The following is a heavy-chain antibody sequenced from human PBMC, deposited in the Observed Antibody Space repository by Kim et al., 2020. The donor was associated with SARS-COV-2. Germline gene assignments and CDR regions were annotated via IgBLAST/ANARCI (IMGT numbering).Heavy chain of an antibody. J-gene: IGHJ4*02. CDR1: GYTFNSSY. V-gene: IGHV1-46*02. CDR2: INPSFGST. Sequence: ASVKVSCKASGYTFNSSYIHWVRQAPGQGLEWMGMINPSFGSTAYALNSQGRVTMTRDTSTSTVYMEVSSLRPEDTAVYYCARIERTTNGGNYDYWGPGT. D-gene: IGHD1-26*01. CDR3: ARIERTTNGGNYDY.